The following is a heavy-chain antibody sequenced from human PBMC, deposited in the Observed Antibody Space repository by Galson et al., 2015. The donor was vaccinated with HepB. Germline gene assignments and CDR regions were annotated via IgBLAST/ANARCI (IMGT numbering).Heavy chain of an antibody. Sequence: SLRLSCAASGSSLSGYWMSWVRQAPEKGLEWVANIKQDGSEKYYLDSVKGRFTISRDHAKNSLYLQMNSLRVEDTAVYYCGRERITMVRGVVYPGWFDPWGQGTLVTVSS. D-gene: IGHD3-10*01. CDR3: GRERITMVRGVVYPGWFDP. CDR2: IKQDGSEK. CDR1: GSSLSGYW. J-gene: IGHJ5*02. V-gene: IGHV3-7*03.